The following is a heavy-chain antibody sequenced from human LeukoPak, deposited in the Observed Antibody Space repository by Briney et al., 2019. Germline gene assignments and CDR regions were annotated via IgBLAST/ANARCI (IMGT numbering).Heavy chain of an antibody. CDR3: ARHFVVGATTDYFDY. V-gene: IGHV4-59*08. Sequence: SSETLSLTCTVSGGSISSYYWTWIRQPPGKGLEWIGYIYYSGSTNYNPSLKSRVTISVGTSKNQFSLKLSSVTAADTAVYYCARHFVVGATTDYFDYWGQGTLVTVSS. J-gene: IGHJ4*02. D-gene: IGHD1-26*01. CDR2: IYYSGST. CDR1: GGSISSYY.